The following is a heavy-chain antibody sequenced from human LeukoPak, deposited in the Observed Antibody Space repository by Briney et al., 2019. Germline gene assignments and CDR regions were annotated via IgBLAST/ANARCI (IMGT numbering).Heavy chain of an antibody. D-gene: IGHD6-19*01. V-gene: IGHV1-69*01. CDR2: IIPIFGAA. J-gene: IGHJ3*02. CDR3: ARGYSSGWYSAFNI. Sequence: ASVKVSCKASGGTLSSYAISWVRQAPGQGLEWMGGIIPIFGAAKYAQKFQDRVTITADESTTTAYMDLSSLRSEDTAVYYCARGYSSGWYSAFNIWGQGTMVTVSS. CDR1: GGTLSSYA.